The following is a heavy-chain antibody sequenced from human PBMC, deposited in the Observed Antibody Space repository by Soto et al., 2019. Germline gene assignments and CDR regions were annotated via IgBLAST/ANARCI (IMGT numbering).Heavy chain of an antibody. V-gene: IGHV4-31*03. D-gene: IGHD6-19*01. CDR1: GGSISSGGYY. CDR2: IYYTGSS. J-gene: IGHJ4*02. Sequence: SETLSLTCSVSGGSISSGGYYWSWIRQHPGKGLEWIGYIYYTGSSYYNPSLKSRVTISVDTFKNQFSLRLSSVTAADTAVYYCSASPITVAGQNFDSWGQGTLVTVS. CDR3: SASPITVAGQNFDS.